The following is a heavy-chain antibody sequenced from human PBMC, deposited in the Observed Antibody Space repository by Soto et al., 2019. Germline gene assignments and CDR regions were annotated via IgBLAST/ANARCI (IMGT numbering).Heavy chain of an antibody. J-gene: IGHJ5*02. V-gene: IGHV1-2*02. Sequence: ASVKVSCKASGYSFTDYYIHWVRQAPGQGLEWMGWIIPNNGGTKYAQKFQDRVTMTRDTSITTAYMELSRLRSDDTAVYYCARGTFDSSGNYFAGWFDPWGQGTLVTVSS. CDR2: IIPNNGGT. CDR3: ARGTFDSSGNYFAGWFDP. D-gene: IGHD3-22*01. CDR1: GYSFTDYY.